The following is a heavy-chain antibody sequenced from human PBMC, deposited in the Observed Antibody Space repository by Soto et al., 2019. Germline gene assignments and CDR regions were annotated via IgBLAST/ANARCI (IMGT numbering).Heavy chain of an antibody. J-gene: IGHJ6*03. Sequence: SETLSLTCAVYGASVSSGSYYWSWIRQPPGKGLEWIGEMSHSGGTHFNPSLKSRVTISVDTSKNQLSLKLSSVTAADTAMYYCARGVRSAYYYYMGVWGKGTTVTVSS. CDR2: MSHSGGT. CDR1: GASVSSGSYY. V-gene: IGHV4-61*01. CDR3: ARGVRSAYYYYMGV.